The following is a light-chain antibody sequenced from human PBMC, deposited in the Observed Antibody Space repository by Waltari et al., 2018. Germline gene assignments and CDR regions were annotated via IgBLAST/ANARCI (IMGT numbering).Light chain of an antibody. V-gene: IGKV3-11*01. CDR1: QTVRTY. Sequence: EIVLTQSPATLSLSPGGRATLSCRASQTVRTYLAWYQQKPGQAPRLLIFDASSRATGSPAKFSGSWSVTDFTLTVSDLEPEDFAIYYCQQRSNWPYTFGQGTRVEIK. CDR3: QQRSNWPYT. CDR2: DAS. J-gene: IGKJ2*01.